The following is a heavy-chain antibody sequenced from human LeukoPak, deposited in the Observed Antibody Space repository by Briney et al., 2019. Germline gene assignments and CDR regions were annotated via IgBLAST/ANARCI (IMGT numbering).Heavy chain of an antibody. CDR3: AKRGAYYYYYMDV. V-gene: IGHV3-74*01. CDR1: GFTFSSYW. Sequence: GGSLRLSCAASGFTFSSYWMHWVRQAPGKGLVWVSRINSDGSSTSYADSVKGRFTISRDNAKNMLYLQMNSLRADDTAVYYCAKRGAYYYYYMDVWGKGTTVTVSS. D-gene: IGHD1-1*01. J-gene: IGHJ6*03. CDR2: INSDGSST.